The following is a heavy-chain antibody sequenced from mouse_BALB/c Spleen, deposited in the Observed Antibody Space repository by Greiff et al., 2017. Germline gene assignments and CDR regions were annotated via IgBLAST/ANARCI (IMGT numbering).Heavy chain of an antibody. D-gene: IGHD2-3*01. CDR3: ARHASDGYYDAMDY. J-gene: IGHJ4*01. Sequence: EVKLVESGGGLVQPGGSLKLSCAASGFTFSSYTMSWVRQTPEKRLEWVAYISNGGGSTYYPDTVKGRFTISRDNAKNTLYLQMSSLKSEDTAMYYCARHASDGYYDAMDYWGQGTSVTVSS. CDR2: ISNGGGST. CDR1: GFTFSSYT. V-gene: IGHV5-12-2*01.